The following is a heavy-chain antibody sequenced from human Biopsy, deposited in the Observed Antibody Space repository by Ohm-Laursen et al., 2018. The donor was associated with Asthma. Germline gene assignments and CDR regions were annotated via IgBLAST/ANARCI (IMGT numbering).Heavy chain of an antibody. CDR3: ARIKIRIGAGTDRYFDL. CDR2: IDPNSGGT. D-gene: IGHD3-16*01. V-gene: IGHV1-2*06. J-gene: IGHJ2*01. Sequence: ASVKVSCKASGYTFTDYHMHWVRQAPGQGLEWMGRIDPNSGGTNYAQKFLGRVTMTRDTSVNTAFMVLSRLRFDDTAVYYCARIKIRIGAGTDRYFDLWGRGTLVTVSS. CDR1: GYTFTDYH.